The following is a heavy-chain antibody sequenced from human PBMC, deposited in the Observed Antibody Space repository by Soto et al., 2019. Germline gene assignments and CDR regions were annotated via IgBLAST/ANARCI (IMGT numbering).Heavy chain of an antibody. V-gene: IGHV4-31*03. Sequence: QVQLQESGPGLVKPSQTLSLTCTVSGGSSSSGGYYCSWIRQHPGRGLEWIGYISYSGITYYNPSLKSRVTISLDTSENQFSLNLSSVTAADTAVYYCARSVVVPSAIDWFDPWGQGTLVTVSS. CDR1: GGSSSSGGYY. CDR2: ISYSGIT. D-gene: IGHD2-2*01. CDR3: ARSVVVPSAIDWFDP. J-gene: IGHJ5*02.